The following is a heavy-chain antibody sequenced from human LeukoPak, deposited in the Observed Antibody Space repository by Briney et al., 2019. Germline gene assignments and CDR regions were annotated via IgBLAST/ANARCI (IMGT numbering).Heavy chain of an antibody. CDR1: GGSFSGYY. CDR2: INHSGST. V-gene: IGHV4-34*01. Sequence: KASETLSLTCAVYGGSFSGYYWSWIRQPPGKGLEWIGEINHSGSTNYNPSLKSRVTISVDTSKNQFSLKLSSVTAADTAVYYCARAKGYCSSTSCHAFDYWGQGTLVTVSS. CDR3: ARAKGYCSSTSCHAFDY. J-gene: IGHJ4*02. D-gene: IGHD2-2*01.